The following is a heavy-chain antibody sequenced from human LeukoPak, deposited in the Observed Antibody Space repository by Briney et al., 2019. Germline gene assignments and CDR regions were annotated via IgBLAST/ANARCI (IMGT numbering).Heavy chain of an antibody. CDR3: ARVVYSGSWGYFDY. CDR1: GGSMSTYY. J-gene: IGHJ4*02. D-gene: IGHD3-10*01. CDR2: IYYSGST. Sequence: SETLSLTCTVSGGSMSTYYWSWIRQSPGKGLEWIGYIYYSGSTSYNPSLKSRLTISIDTSKTQFYLKLSSVTAADTAVYYCARVVYSGSWGYFDYWGQGILVTVSS. V-gene: IGHV4-59*01.